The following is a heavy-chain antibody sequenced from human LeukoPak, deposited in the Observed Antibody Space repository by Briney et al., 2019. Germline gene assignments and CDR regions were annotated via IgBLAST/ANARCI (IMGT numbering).Heavy chain of an antibody. CDR1: GGSISSGSYY. V-gene: IGHV4-61*02. Sequence: SETLSLTCTVSGGSISSGSYYWSWIRQPAGKGLEWIGRIYTSGSTNYNPSLKSRVTISVDTPKNQFSLKLSSVTAADTAVYYCAAEDGYNRIKWGQGTLVTVSS. CDR3: AAEDGYNRIK. D-gene: IGHD5-24*01. J-gene: IGHJ4*02. CDR2: IYTSGST.